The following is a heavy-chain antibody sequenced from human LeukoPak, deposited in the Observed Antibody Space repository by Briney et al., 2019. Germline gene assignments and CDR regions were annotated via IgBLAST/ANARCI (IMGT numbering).Heavy chain of an antibody. Sequence: PSQTLSLTCTVSGGSISSSSYYWGWIRQPPGKGLEWIGSIYYSGSTYYNPSLKSRVTISADTSKNQFSLKLSSVTAADTAVYYCARHSMDEPATAMDYWGQGTLVTVSS. D-gene: IGHD2-2*01. CDR3: ARHSMDEPATAMDY. CDR1: GGSISSSSYY. V-gene: IGHV4-39*01. CDR2: IYYSGST. J-gene: IGHJ4*02.